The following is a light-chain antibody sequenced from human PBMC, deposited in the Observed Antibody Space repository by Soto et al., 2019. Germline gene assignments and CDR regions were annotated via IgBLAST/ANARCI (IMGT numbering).Light chain of an antibody. CDR2: DAS. J-gene: IGKJ2*01. CDR1: QSVSRY. CDR3: QQRSNWYT. Sequence: EIVLTQSPATLSLSPGERATLSCRASQSVSRYLAWYQQKPGQPPRLLIYDASNRATGIPARFSGSGSGTDVTLTISSLEPEDFAVYYCQQRSNWYTFGQGTKLEIK. V-gene: IGKV3-11*01.